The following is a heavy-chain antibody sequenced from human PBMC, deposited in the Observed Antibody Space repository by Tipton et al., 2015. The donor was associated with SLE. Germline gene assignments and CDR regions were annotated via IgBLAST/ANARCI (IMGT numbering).Heavy chain of an antibody. Sequence: TLSLTCTVSCGFIRSSRYYGGWLRQPPGKGLEWIGYMYYSGSAHYNPPLRNRLTMSLDTSKNQFSLKLGSVTAADSAVYYCAAEYDDTLGWFDPWGQGTLVTVSS. V-gene: IGHV4-61*05. J-gene: IGHJ5*02. CDR3: AAEYDDTLGWFDP. CDR2: MYYSGSA. D-gene: IGHD3-16*01. CDR1: CGFIRSSRYY.